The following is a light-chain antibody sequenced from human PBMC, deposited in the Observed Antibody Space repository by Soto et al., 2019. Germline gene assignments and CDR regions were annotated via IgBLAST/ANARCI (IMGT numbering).Light chain of an antibody. J-gene: IGKJ4*01. V-gene: IGKV3D-15*01. CDR3: QQYNNWPLT. CDR1: QTVRDN. Sequence: EVVMSQSPATLSVSPGERATLSCRASQTVRDNLGWYQQKPGQPPRLLIYGATTRATGIPARFSGSGPGTEFTLTISSLQSEDFAVYYCQQYNNWPLTFGGVGKVDIK. CDR2: GAT.